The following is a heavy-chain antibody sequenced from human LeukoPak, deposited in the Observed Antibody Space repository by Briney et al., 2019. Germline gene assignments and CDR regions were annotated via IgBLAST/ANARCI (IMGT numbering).Heavy chain of an antibody. Sequence: GGSLRLSCAASGFTFSSYSMNWVRQAPGKGLEWVSSISSSSSYIYYADSVKGRFTISRDNAKNSLYLQMNSLRAEDTAVYYCAREPTEVVVAASHFDYWGQGTLVTVSS. V-gene: IGHV3-21*01. CDR2: ISSSSSYI. CDR3: AREPTEVVVAASHFDY. D-gene: IGHD2-15*01. CDR1: GFTFSSYS. J-gene: IGHJ4*02.